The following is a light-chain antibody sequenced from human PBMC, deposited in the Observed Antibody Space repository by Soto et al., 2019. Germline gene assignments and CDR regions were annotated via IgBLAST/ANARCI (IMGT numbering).Light chain of an antibody. V-gene: IGKV3-15*01. CDR3: QQYNDWPRT. J-gene: IGKJ1*01. Sequence: EIVMTQSPATLSVAPGERATLSCRASQSVSSILAWYQQKPDQAPRLLIYGASTRATGVPARFSGSGSGTEFTLTISSLQSEDFAVYYCQQYNDWPRTFGQGTKVEI. CDR2: GAS. CDR1: QSVSSI.